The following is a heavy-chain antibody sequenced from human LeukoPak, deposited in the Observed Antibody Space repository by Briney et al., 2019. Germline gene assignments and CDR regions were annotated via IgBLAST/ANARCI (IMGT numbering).Heavy chain of an antibody. V-gene: IGHV4-34*01. CDR1: GGSFSYYY. CDR3: ARSLFDY. J-gene: IGHJ4*02. Sequence: SETLSLTCAVYGGSFSYYYWGWIRQPPEKGLEWIGEINESGSTNYNPSLKSRVTISLDTSKNQFSLKLSSVTAADTAVYYCARSLFDYWGQGILVTVSS. CDR2: INESGST.